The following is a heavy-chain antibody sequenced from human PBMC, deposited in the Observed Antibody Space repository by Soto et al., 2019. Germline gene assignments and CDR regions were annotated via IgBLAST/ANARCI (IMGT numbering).Heavy chain of an antibody. Sequence: PGGSLRLSCAASGFTVSSNYMSWVRQAPGKGLEWVSVIYSGGSTYYADSVKGRFTISRDNSKNTLYLQMNSLRAEDTAVYYCASPAGYGGNSAPYYYYGMDVWGQGTTVTVSS. CDR2: IYSGGST. J-gene: IGHJ6*02. D-gene: IGHD4-17*01. CDR1: GFTVSSNY. V-gene: IGHV3-66*01. CDR3: ASPAGYGGNSAPYYYYGMDV.